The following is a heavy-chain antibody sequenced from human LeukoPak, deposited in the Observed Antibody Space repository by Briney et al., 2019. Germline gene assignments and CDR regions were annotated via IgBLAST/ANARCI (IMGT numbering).Heavy chain of an antibody. CDR2: IYYSRSS. CDR1: GASVSGSAYY. V-gene: IGHV4-39*01. J-gene: IGHJ4*02. D-gene: IGHD1-26*01. Sequence: SETLSLTCAVSGASVSGSAYYWGWVRQPPGKGVEWFGNIYYSRSSYYNESLESRVTISIDTSKNQFSLKLKSVTAADTAMYYCAKSGGYGLIDYWGQGTLVTVSS. CDR3: AKSGGYGLIDY.